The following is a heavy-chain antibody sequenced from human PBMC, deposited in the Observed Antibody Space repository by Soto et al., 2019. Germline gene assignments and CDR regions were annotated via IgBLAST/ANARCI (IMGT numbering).Heavy chain of an antibody. D-gene: IGHD3-10*01. J-gene: IGHJ4*02. CDR1: GGSISSSSYY. V-gene: IGHV4-39*01. CDR2: IYYSGST. CDR3: ARLSGLWFGELLAYFDY. Sequence: QLQLQESGPGLVKPSETLSLTCTVSGGSISSSSYYWGWIRQPPGKGLEWIGSIYYSGSTYYNPSLKRRVTISVDTSKNQFSLKLSSVTAADTAVYYCARLSGLWFGELLAYFDYWGQGTLVTVSS.